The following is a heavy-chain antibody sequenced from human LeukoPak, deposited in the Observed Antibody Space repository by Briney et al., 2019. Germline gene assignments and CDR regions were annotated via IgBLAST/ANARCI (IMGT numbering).Heavy chain of an antibody. V-gene: IGHV4-59*08. D-gene: IGHD5-24*01. CDR1: GASFSGYY. Sequence: PSETLSLTCAVYGASFSGYYWSWIRQPPEKGLEWIGFIFYSGNTNYNPSLKGRVTISVDTSKSQFSLKLSSVTAADTAVYYCARHIRNGYNYVDYWGQGILVTVSS. J-gene: IGHJ4*02. CDR2: IFYSGNT. CDR3: ARHIRNGYNYVDY.